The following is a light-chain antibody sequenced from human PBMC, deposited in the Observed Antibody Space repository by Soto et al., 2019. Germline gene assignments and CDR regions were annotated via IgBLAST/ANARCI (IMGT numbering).Light chain of an antibody. CDR2: DVS. CDR1: SSDVGGYNY. CDR3: SSYTSSSTLVV. Sequence: QSALTQPASVSGSPGQSITISCTGTSSDVGGYNYVSWYQQHPGKAPKVMIYDVSNRPSGVSNRFSGSKSGNTASLTISRLQAEDEADYYCSSYTSSSTLVVFGGGTQLTVL. J-gene: IGLJ2*01. V-gene: IGLV2-14*01.